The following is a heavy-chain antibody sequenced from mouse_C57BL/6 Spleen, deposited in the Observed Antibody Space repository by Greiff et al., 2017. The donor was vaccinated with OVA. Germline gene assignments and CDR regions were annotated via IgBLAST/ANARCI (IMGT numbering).Heavy chain of an antibody. J-gene: IGHJ4*01. CDR2: ILPGSGST. CDR1: GYTFTGYW. Sequence: QVQLQQSGAELMKPGASVKLSCTATGYTFTGYWIEWVKQRPGHGLEWVGEILPGSGSTNYNEKFKGQVTFTADTASNTAYMQLSSLTTKDSAIYYYERFRRCACAMDYWGKGTSVTVSS. D-gene: IGHD6-1*01. CDR3: ERFRRCACAMDY. V-gene: IGHV1-9*01.